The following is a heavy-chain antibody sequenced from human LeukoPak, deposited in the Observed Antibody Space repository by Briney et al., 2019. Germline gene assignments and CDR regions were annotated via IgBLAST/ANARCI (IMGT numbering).Heavy chain of an antibody. CDR3: ARAYDWNYLY. CDR2: IYSGGNT. CDR1: GFTVSDNY. J-gene: IGHJ4*02. V-gene: IGHV3-66*01. D-gene: IGHD1-7*01. Sequence: GGSLRLSCAASGFTVSDNYMSWVRQAPGKGLEWVSVIYSGGNTYYADSVKGRFTISRDDSKNTLYLQMNGLRAEDTAVYYCARAYDWNYLYWGQGTLVTVSS.